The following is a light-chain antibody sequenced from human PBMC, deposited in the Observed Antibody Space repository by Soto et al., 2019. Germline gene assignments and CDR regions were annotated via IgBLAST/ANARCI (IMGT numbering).Light chain of an antibody. CDR3: QQSHNMPFT. CDR1: QSITNY. V-gene: IGKV1-39*01. CDR2: AAS. J-gene: IGKJ3*01. Sequence: DIQMTQSPSSLSASVGDRVTITCRASQSITNYLNWYQHKPGKAPKLLVYAASSLQSGVPSRFSGSGSRTDFTLTISSLQPEDFATYFCQQSHNMPFTFGPGTKVDIK.